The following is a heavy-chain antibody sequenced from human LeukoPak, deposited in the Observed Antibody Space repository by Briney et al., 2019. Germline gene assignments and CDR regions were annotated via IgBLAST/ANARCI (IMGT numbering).Heavy chain of an antibody. D-gene: IGHD3-10*01. CDR3: ARDEGWFGELSLPTF. CDR2: ISVYNGNT. J-gene: IGHJ4*02. V-gene: IGHV1-18*01. Sequence: GASVKVSCKASGYTFTSYGITWVRQAPGQGLERMGWISVYNGNTNYAQNLQDRVTMTTDTSTSTAYMELRSLRSDDTAVYYCARDEGWFGELSLPTFWGQGTLVTVSS. CDR1: GYTFTSYG.